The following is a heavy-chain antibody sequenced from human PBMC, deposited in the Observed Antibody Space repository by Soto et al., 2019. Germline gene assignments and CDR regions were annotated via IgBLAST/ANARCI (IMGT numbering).Heavy chain of an antibody. J-gene: IGHJ6*02. Sequence: GGSLRLSCAASGFTFSSYAMSWVRQAPGKGLEWVSAISGSGGSTYYADSVKGRFTISRDNSKNTLYLQMNSLRAEDTAVYYCAKPILGPTLGIPYYYYYGMDVWGQGTTVTVSS. CDR1: GFTFSSYA. CDR2: ISGSGGST. V-gene: IGHV3-23*01. CDR3: AKPILGPTLGIPYYYYYGMDV. D-gene: IGHD3-16*01.